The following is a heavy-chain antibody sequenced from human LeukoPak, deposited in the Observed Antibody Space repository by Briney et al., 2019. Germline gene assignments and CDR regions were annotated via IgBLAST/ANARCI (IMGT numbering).Heavy chain of an antibody. J-gene: IGHJ3*02. D-gene: IGHD3-10*01. CDR3: ARGFYGSGSYSSPGFHAFDM. CDR2: IYHSGST. CDR1: GGSISSNNW. Sequence: PSETLSLTCAVSGGSISSNNWWSWVRQPPGKGLEWIGEIYHSGSTDYNPSLESRVTISVDKSNNQFSLKLSSVTAADTAVYYWARGFYGSGSYSSPGFHAFDMWGQGTMVTVSS. V-gene: IGHV4-4*02.